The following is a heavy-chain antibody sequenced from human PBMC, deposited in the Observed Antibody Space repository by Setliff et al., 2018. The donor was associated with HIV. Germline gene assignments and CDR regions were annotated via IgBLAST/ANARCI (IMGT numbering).Heavy chain of an antibody. CDR3: ARESYGSGTYDY. D-gene: IGHD3-10*01. CDR1: GGSISSYY. V-gene: IGHV4-4*08. J-gene: IGHJ4*01. Sequence: SETLSLTCTVSGGSISSYYWSWIRQPPGKALEWIGYIYTSGSTNYNPSLKSRVTISIDTSKKQFSLRLTSVTAADSAVYYCARESYGSGTYDYWGHGTLVTVSS. CDR2: IYTSGST.